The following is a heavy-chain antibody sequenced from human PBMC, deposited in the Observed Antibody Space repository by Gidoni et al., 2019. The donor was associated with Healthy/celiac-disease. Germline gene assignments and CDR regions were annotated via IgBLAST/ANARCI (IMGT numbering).Heavy chain of an antibody. Sequence: EVHLVESGGGLVQPGGSLRLSCAGSGFTFSSYDMHWVRQVTGKGLEWVSGIGPDGDTSYPGSVKGRFTISRENAKNSLYLQMNSLRAGDTAVYYCARGGGSWYHFDYWGQGTLVTVSS. V-gene: IGHV3-13*01. CDR1: GFTFSSYD. CDR3: ARGGGSWYHFDY. D-gene: IGHD6-13*01. J-gene: IGHJ4*02. CDR2: IGPDGDT.